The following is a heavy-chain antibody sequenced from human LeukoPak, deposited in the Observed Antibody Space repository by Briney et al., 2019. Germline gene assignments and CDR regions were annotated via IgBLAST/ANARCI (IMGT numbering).Heavy chain of an antibody. D-gene: IGHD3-22*01. CDR2: IYISGST. V-gene: IGHV4-61*02. J-gene: IGHJ4*02. CDR1: GGSISSGSYY. Sequence: SQTLSLTCTASGGSISSGSYYWSWIRQPAGKGLEWIGRIYISGSTNYNPSLKSRVTISVDTSKNQFSLKLSSVTAADTAVYYCASEGKEYYYDSSGYYYDYHDYWGQGTLVTVSS. CDR3: ASEGKEYYYDSSGYYYDYHDY.